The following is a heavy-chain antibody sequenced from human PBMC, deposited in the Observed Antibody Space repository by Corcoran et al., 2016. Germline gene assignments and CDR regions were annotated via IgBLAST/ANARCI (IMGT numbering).Heavy chain of an antibody. V-gene: IGHV4-39*07. CDR2: IHYSGST. J-gene: IGHJ5*01. CDR3: ARDMYRIGNRWFDS. CDR1: GASVTNNDYY. Sequence: QLQLQESGPGLVKPSETLSLACTVSGASVTNNDYYWGWIRQPPGKGLEWIGSIHYSGSTYYSPSLKSRVTISVDTSKNQFSLKLSSVTAADTAVYHCARDMYRIGNRWFDSWGQGILVTVSS. D-gene: IGHD2-21*01.